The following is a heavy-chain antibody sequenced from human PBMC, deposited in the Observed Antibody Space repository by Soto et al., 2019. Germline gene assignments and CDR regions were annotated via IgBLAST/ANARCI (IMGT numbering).Heavy chain of an antibody. CDR1: GFTFSSYS. CDR3: ARDGKGGGYDY. Sequence: EVQLVESGGGLVKPGGSLRLSCAASGFTFSSYSMNWVRQAPGKGLEWVSSISSSSSYIYYADSVKGRFTISRDNAKNSLYLQRNSLRAEDTAVYYCARDGKGGGYDYWGQGTLVTVSS. J-gene: IGHJ4*02. CDR2: ISSSSSYI. D-gene: IGHD1-26*01. V-gene: IGHV3-21*01.